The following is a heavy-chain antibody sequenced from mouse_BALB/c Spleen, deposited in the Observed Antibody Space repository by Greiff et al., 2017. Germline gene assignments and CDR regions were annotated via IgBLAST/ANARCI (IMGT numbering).Heavy chain of an antibody. CDR2: ISSGGST. V-gene: IGHV5-6-5*01. D-gene: IGHD1-1*01. CDR3: ARGGYGSSDFDV. J-gene: IGHJ1*01. CDR1: GFTFSSYA. Sequence: EVMLVESGGGLVKPGGSLKLSCAASGFTFSSYAMSWVRQTPEKRLEWVASISSGGSTYYPDSVKGRFTISRDNARNILYLQMSSLRSEDTAMYYCARGGYGSSDFDVWGAGTTVTVSS.